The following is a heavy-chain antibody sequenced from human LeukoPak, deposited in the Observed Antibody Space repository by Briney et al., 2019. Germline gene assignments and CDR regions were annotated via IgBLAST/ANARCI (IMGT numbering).Heavy chain of an antibody. Sequence: GGSLRLSCAASGFIFNSYAMSWVRQAPGKGLEWVSAMSSVTYYADSVKGRFTISRDDSKSTLFLQMNSLRAEDTAVYYCAKAFFSGSGGNHKHFDSWGQGTLVTVSS. CDR1: GFIFNSYA. J-gene: IGHJ4*02. D-gene: IGHD3-10*01. CDR2: MSSVT. V-gene: IGHV3-23*01. CDR3: AKAFFSGSGGNHKHFDS.